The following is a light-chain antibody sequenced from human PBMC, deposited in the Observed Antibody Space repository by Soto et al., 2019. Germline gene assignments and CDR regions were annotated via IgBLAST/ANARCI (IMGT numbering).Light chain of an antibody. J-gene: IGLJ3*02. CDR2: VVS. Sequence: QSVLTQPASVSGSPGQSITISCTGTSSDVGAYNSVSWYQQHPGKAPKLLIFVVSNRPSGVSNRFSGSKSGNTASLIISGLQAEDEADYYCSSYSNSGTLMVFGGGTKLTVL. CDR3: SSYSNSGTLMV. CDR1: SSDVGAYNS. V-gene: IGLV2-14*01.